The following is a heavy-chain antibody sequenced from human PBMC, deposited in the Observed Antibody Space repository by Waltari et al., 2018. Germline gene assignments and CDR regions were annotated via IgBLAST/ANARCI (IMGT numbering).Heavy chain of an antibody. D-gene: IGHD6-13*01. CDR3: AAAGNVDY. J-gene: IGHJ4*02. V-gene: IGHV1-46*01. CDR1: GYTFPSYY. Sequence: QVQLVQSGAEVKKPRASLKVSCQASGYTFPSYYMHWVRQAPGQGLEWMGINNTSGGSTSYTMTVQARVTMTRDTSTSTVYMELSRQCSEGAAGDYCAAAGNVDYWGQGTLVTVSS. CDR2: NNTSGGST.